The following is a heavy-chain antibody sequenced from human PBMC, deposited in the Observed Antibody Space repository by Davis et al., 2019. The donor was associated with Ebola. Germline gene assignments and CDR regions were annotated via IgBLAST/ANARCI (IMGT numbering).Heavy chain of an antibody. CDR1: GFTFSSYG. CDR2: ISYDGSNK. J-gene: IGHJ4*02. V-gene: IGHV3-30*18. D-gene: IGHD1-14*01. CDR3: AKWEPLDY. Sequence: GESLKISCAASGFTFSSYGMHWVRQAPGKGLEWVAVISYDGSNKYYADSVKDRFTISRDNSKNTLYLQMNSLRAEDTAVYYCAKWEPLDYWGQGTLVTVSS.